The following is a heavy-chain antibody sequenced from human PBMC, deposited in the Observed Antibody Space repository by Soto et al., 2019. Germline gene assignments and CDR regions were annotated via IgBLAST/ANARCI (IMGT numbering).Heavy chain of an antibody. CDR2: LNPDSGFT. CDR3: TRASAVTGGSRNYQPNDY. J-gene: IGHJ4*02. CDR1: GYTFTDYY. Sequence: ASVKVSCKASGYTFTDYYLHWVRQAPGQGLEWMGWLNPDSGFTRFAQKFQDRVTLTRDTSISTAYMELSRLTSDDTAVYYCTRASAVTGGSRNYQPNDYWGQASLVTVS. V-gene: IGHV1-2*02. D-gene: IGHD6-19*01.